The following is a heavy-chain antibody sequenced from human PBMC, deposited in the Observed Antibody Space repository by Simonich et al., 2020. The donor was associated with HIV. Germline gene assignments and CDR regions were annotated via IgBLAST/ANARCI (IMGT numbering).Heavy chain of an antibody. D-gene: IGHD3-22*01. CDR3: ARNGFYYDSSGYCLFDY. CDR2: INHSGTT. V-gene: IGHV4-34*01. CDR1: GGSFSDYY. Sequence: QVQLQQWGAGLLKPSETLSLSCAVYGGSFSDYYWGWIRQSPGKGLEWIGEINHSGTTNYNPSLKSRVTISVDTSKNQFSLKLSSVTVADTAVYYCARNGFYYDSSGYCLFDYWGQGTLVTVSS. J-gene: IGHJ4*02.